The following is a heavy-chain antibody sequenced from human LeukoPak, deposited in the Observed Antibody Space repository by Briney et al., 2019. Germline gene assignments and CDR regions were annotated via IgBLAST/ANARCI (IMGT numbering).Heavy chain of an antibody. CDR2: MNTKSGDT. Sequence: ASVRDSCKASGYTFTRYDINWVRQATGQGLEWMGWMNTKSGDTGHARKFKGRLTITRDISISTVYMELNSLRSDDTAVYFCARVDGSPDYWGQGTLVTVSS. CDR3: ARVDGSPDY. J-gene: IGHJ4*02. V-gene: IGHV1-8*03. CDR1: GYTFTRYD. D-gene: IGHD2-15*01.